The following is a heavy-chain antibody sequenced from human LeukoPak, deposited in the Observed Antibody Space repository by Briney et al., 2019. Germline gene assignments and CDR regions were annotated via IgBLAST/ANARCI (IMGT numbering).Heavy chain of an antibody. D-gene: IGHD6-19*01. CDR2: ISACNGNT. CDR3: ARGGDSSGWYVFDY. CDR1: GYTFTSYG. V-gene: IGHV1-18*01. Sequence: GASVEVSCKASGYTFTSYGISWVRQAPGQGLEWMGWISACNGNTNYAQKLQGRVTMTTDTSTSTAYMDLRSLRSDDTAVYYCARGGDSSGWYVFDYWGQGTLVTVSS. J-gene: IGHJ4*02.